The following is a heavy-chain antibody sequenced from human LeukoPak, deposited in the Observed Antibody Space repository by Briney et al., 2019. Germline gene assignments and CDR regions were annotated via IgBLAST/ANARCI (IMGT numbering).Heavy chain of an antibody. CDR1: GFTFSSYG. CDR3: AKEGYSRDFDY. V-gene: IGHV3-30*18. Sequence: PGGYLRLSCAASGFTFSSYGMHWVRQAPGKGLEWVAVISYDGSNKYYADSVKGRFTISRDNSKNTLYLQMNSLRAEDTAVYYCAKEGYSRDFDYWGQGTLVTVSS. J-gene: IGHJ4*02. D-gene: IGHD5-18*01. CDR2: ISYDGSNK.